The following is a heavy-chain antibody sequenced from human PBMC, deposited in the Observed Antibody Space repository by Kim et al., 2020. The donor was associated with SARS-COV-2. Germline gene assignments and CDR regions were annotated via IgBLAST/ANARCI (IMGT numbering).Heavy chain of an antibody. CDR1: GFTFGDYA. V-gene: IGHV3-49*04. CDR2: IRSKAYGGTT. Sequence: GGSLRLSCTASGFTFGDYAMSWVRQAPGKGLEWVGFIRSKAYGGTTEYAASVKGRFTISRDDSKSIAYLQMNSLKTEDTAVYYCTRDGTDYVWGTNDYWGKGTLVTVSS. D-gene: IGHD3-16*01. CDR3: TRDGTDYVWGTNDY. J-gene: IGHJ4*02.